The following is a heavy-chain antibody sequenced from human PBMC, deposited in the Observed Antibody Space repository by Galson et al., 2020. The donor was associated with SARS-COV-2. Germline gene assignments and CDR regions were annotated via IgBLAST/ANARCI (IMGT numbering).Heavy chain of an antibody. CDR3: ARGRFLEWLFGFDY. V-gene: IGHV3-48*04. D-gene: IGHD3-3*01. Sequence: GGSLRLSCAASGFTFSSYSMNWVRQAPGKGLEWVSYISSSSSTKYYADSVKGRFTISRDNAKNSLYLQMNSLRAEDTAVYYCARGRFLEWLFGFDYWGQGTLVTVSS. CDR1: GFTFSSYS. J-gene: IGHJ4*02. CDR2: ISSSSSTK.